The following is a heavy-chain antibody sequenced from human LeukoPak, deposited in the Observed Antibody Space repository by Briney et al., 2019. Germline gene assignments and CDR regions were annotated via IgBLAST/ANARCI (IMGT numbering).Heavy chain of an antibody. D-gene: IGHD3-9*01. J-gene: IGHJ4*02. CDR3: ARTYYDILTGYYYYFDY. CDR1: GFTFSSYS. V-gene: IGHV3-21*01. CDR2: IISGSSYI. Sequence: GGSLRLSCAASGFTFSSYSMNWVGRPPGRGREWAPSIISGSSYIYYADSVKGRFTISRDNAKNSLYLQMNSLRAEDTAVYYCARTYYDILTGYYYYFDYWGQGTLVTVSS.